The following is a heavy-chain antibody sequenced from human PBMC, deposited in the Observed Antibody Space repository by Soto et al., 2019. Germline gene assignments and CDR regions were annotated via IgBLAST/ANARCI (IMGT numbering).Heavy chain of an antibody. CDR1: GGSISSSSYY. V-gene: IGHV4-39*01. CDR3: ARHDITMVRGVIMRFDY. D-gene: IGHD3-10*01. J-gene: IGHJ4*02. Sequence: SETLSLTCTVSGGSISSSSYYWGWIRQPPGKGLEWIGSIYYSGSTYYNPSLKSRVTISVDTSKNQFSLKLSSVTAADTAVYYCARHDITMVRGVIMRFDYWGQGTLVTVSS. CDR2: IYYSGST.